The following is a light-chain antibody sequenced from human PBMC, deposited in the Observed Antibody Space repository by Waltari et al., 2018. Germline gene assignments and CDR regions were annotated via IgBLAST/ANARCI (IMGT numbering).Light chain of an antibody. V-gene: IGKV3D-15*01. J-gene: IGKJ1*01. CDR3: QQDNKWPPT. CDR2: AAT. Sequence: EIVITQSPASLSVSPGERATLPCRASQSVRHNLAWYQQKPGPAPRLLIYAATTRAPGRPDRFSGSGAGTDFTLTISSLQSEDFAVYYCQQDNKWPPTFGQGTKVEIK. CDR1: QSVRHN.